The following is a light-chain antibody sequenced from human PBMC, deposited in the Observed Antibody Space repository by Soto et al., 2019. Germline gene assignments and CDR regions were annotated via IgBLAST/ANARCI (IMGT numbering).Light chain of an antibody. CDR2: TNT. CDR3: AAWDDSLSGWV. V-gene: IGLV1-44*01. J-gene: IGLJ3*02. Sequence: QSVLTQPPSASGTHGQRVSNSCSGSSTNIGRNSISWYQNLPGTAPKLLIYTNTQRPSGVPARFSGSKSGTSASLAISGLQSEDEADYYCAAWDDSLSGWVFGGGTKLTVL. CDR1: STNIGRNS.